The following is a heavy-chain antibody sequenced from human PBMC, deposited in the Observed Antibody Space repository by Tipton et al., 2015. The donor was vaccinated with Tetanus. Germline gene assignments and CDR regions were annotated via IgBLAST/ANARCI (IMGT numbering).Heavy chain of an antibody. CDR2: IDPRDSEA. V-gene: IGHV5-51*01. Sequence: QLVQSGADVKKPGESLKISCHISGYNFSHYSIGWVRQMPGKGLERVGIIDPRDSEARYGPSFQGQVIISADKSISTTSLQWGSLTASDTAMYYCARRLGPLTGDYIWYFDLWGRGTQVTVSS. J-gene: IGHJ2*01. CDR1: GYNFSHYS. D-gene: IGHD7-27*01. CDR3: ARRLGPLTGDYIWYFDL.